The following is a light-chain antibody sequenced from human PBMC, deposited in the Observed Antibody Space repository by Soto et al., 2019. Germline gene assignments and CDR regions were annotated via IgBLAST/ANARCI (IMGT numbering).Light chain of an antibody. CDR2: AAA. CDR1: QSISSY. J-gene: IGKJ1*01. CDR3: QQGYTTPQSCS. V-gene: IGKV1-39*01. Sequence: MTQSLSSLSASVGTLITITCRASQSISSYLNWYQQKPGKATKLLIYAAATLQSGVPSGLSGSGSGKDFALTISSLQTQHFATYFYQQGYTTPQSCSFGQGTQVDI.